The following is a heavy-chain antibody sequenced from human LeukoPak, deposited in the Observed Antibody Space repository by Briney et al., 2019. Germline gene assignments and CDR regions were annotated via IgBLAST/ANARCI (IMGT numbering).Heavy chain of an antibody. Sequence: GGSLRLSCATSGFTFNNHAMSWVRQAPGMGLEWVSAISSSGGSAYYADSVKGRFTISRDNSKTTLFLKMNSLSTEATAVYHCARRSPSSLGGRAIDYWGQGTLVTVSS. J-gene: IGHJ4*02. V-gene: IGHV3-23*01. CDR2: ISSSGGSA. CDR1: GFTFNNHA. CDR3: ARRSPSSLGGRAIDY. D-gene: IGHD2-15*01.